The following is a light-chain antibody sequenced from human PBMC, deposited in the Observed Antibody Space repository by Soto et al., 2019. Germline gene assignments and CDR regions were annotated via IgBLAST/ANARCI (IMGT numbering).Light chain of an antibody. CDR2: EDS. CDR1: SNDVGNYNL. V-gene: IGLV2-23*01. J-gene: IGLJ1*01. Sequence: QSALTQPASVSGSPGQSITVSCTGSSNDVGNYNLVSWHQQSPGKAPKLLIYEDSKRPSGVSNRFSGSKSGDTASLTISGLQTEDEADYYCCSYTGGSTAYVFGTGTKLTVL. CDR3: CSYTGGSTAYV.